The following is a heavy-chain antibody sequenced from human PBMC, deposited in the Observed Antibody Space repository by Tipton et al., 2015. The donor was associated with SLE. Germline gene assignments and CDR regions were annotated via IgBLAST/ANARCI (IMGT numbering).Heavy chain of an antibody. CDR3: AREAVRGDMNWFDP. CDR2: IKTYNGDT. V-gene: IGHV1-18*04. J-gene: IGHJ5*01. D-gene: IGHD3-10*01. Sequence: QSGAEVKKPGASVKVSCKASGYTFTSYSISWVRQAPGQGLEWMGWIKTYNGDTNYAQKLQGRVTMTTDTSTTTAYMELRSLRSDDTAVYYCAREAVRGDMNWFDPWGQGALVTVSS. CDR1: GYTFTSYS.